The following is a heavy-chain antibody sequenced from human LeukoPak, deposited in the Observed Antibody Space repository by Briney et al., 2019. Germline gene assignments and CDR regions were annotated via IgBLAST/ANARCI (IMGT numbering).Heavy chain of an antibody. CDR3: TRESGGEARGAMIVVETAFDY. Sequence: KPSETLSLTCTVSGASISPHYWTWIRQAPGRGLEWIGYVYYNGLTSYNASLRSRHILSVDTARNQVSLKLTSVTAADTAVYYCTRESGGEARGAMIVVETAFDYWGQGTLVTVSS. CDR1: GASISPHY. D-gene: IGHD3-22*01. V-gene: IGHV4-59*11. CDR2: VYYNGLT. J-gene: IGHJ4*02.